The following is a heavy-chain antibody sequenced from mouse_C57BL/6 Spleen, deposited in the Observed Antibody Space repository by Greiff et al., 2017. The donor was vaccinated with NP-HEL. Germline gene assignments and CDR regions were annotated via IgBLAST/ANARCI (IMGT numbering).Heavy chain of an antibody. J-gene: IGHJ2*01. V-gene: IGHV5-16*01. CDR1: GFTFSDYY. CDR3: ARKGFYFDY. CDR2: INYDGSST. Sequence: EVNLVESEGGLVQPGSSMKLSCTASGFTFSDYYMAWVRQVPEKGLEWVANINYDGSSTYYLDSLKSRFIISRDNAKNILYLQMSSLKSEDTATYYCARKGFYFDYWGQGTTLTVSS.